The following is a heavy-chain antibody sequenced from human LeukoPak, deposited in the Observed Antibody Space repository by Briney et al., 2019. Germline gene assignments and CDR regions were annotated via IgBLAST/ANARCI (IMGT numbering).Heavy chain of an antibody. J-gene: IGHJ4*02. D-gene: IGHD3-22*01. CDR3: TNYDDSSDLWGY. Sequence: PGGPLRLSCAASGFTFSDSGMHWVRQAPGKGLEWVGRMRSKTQNYATAYAASVKGRFTISRDDSKNTAFLQMNSLKTEDTAVYYCTNYDDSSDLWGYWGQGTLVTVSS. CDR1: GFTFSDSG. CDR2: MRSKTQNYAT. V-gene: IGHV3-73*01.